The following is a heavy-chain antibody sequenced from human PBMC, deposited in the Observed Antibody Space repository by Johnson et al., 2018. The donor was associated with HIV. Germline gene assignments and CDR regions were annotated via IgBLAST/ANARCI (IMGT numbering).Heavy chain of an antibody. Sequence: VQLVESGGGLVQPGGSLRLSCGASGFTFSDHWMQWVRQAPGKGLVWVSRINGDGSRTSYADSVKGRFTIARDNAKNTLFLEMKSLRAEDTAVYYCARDQRSSGLNDQTDAFDIWGQGTMVTVSS. V-gene: IGHV3-74*01. D-gene: IGHD6-19*01. CDR1: GFTFSDHW. CDR2: INGDGSRT. J-gene: IGHJ3*02. CDR3: ARDQRSSGLNDQTDAFDI.